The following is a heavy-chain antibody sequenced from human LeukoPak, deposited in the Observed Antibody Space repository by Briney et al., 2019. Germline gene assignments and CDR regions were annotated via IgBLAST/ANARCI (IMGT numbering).Heavy chain of an antibody. V-gene: IGHV3-7*01. CDR2: IKQDGSEE. Sequence: GGSLRLSCAVSGVNFSSYWMSWVRQAPGKGLEWVANIKQDGSEEYYVDSVKGRFTISTDNAKNSLYLQMNSLRAEDTAVYYCARDAYYDFWSGYPRYFDYWGQGTLVTVSS. CDR3: ARDAYYDFWSGYPRYFDY. D-gene: IGHD3-3*01. CDR1: GVNFSSYW. J-gene: IGHJ4*02.